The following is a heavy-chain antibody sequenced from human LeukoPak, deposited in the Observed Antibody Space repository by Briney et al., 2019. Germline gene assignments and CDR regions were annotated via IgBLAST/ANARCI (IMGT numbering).Heavy chain of an antibody. J-gene: IGHJ6*03. CDR1: GYSISTGYY. D-gene: IGHD3-10*01. CDR2: IYQSGST. Sequence: PSETLSLTCAVSGYSISTGYYWGWIRQPPGKGLEWIGIIYQSGSTFYNPSLRTRVTISVDTSKNQFSLNLSSVTAADTAVYYCARIFGSGNENYFYYMDVWGKGTTFPVSS. V-gene: IGHV4-38-2*01. CDR3: ARIFGSGNENYFYYMDV.